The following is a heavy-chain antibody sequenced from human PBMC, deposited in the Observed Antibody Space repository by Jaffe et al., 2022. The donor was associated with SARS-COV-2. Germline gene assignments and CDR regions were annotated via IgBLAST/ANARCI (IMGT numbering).Heavy chain of an antibody. CDR3: ARGKGRWGLGYCSGGSCYEGSSGGHWYFDL. CDR1: GGTFSSYA. V-gene: IGHV1-69*01. J-gene: IGHJ2*01. Sequence: QVQLVQSGAEVKKPGSSVKVSCKASGGTFSSYAISWVRQAPGQGLEWMGGIIPIFGTANYAQKFQGRVTITADESTSTAYMELSSLRSEDTAVYYCARGKGRWGLGYCSGGSCYEGSSGGHWYFDLWGRGTLVTVSS. D-gene: IGHD2-15*01. CDR2: IIPIFGTA.